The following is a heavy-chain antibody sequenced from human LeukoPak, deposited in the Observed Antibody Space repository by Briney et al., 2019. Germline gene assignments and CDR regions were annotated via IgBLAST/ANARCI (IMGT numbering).Heavy chain of an antibody. CDR2: VSGSSGKS. J-gene: IGHJ4*02. D-gene: IGHD2-15*01. Sequence: PGGSLRPSCAASGFTFSNNGMHWVRQAPGQGLEWVSSVSGSSGKSYYSDSVKGRFTISRDNSKNTLYLQMNSLRADDTAVYYCASRDPCSGGTCYGLQYWGQGTLVTVSS. CDR3: ASRDPCSGGTCYGLQY. V-gene: IGHV3-23*01. CDR1: GFTFSNNG.